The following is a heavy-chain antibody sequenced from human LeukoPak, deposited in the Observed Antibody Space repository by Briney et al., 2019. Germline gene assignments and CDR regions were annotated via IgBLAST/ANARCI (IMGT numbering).Heavy chain of an antibody. CDR2: IKQDGSEK. Sequence: GGSLRLSCAASGFTFSSYWISWVRQAPGKGLEWVANIKQDGSEKYYVDSVKGRFTISRDNAKNSLYLQMNSLRAEDTAVYYCARDHALIAVAGTSYYFDYWGQGTLVTVSS. V-gene: IGHV3-7*03. D-gene: IGHD6-19*01. J-gene: IGHJ4*02. CDR3: ARDHALIAVAGTSYYFDY. CDR1: GFTFSSYW.